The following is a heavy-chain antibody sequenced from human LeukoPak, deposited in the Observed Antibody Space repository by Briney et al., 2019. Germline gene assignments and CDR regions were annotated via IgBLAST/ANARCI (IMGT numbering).Heavy chain of an antibody. J-gene: IGHJ6*03. V-gene: IGHV4-34*01. CDR1: GGSFSGYY. D-gene: IGHD5-12*01. Sequence: KPSETLSLTCAVYGGSFSGYYWSWIRQPPGKGLEWIGEINHSGSTNYNPSLKSRVTISVDTSKNQFSLKLSSVTAADTAVYYCARDEIGVTTRGNYYSYMDVWGKGTTVTVSS. CDR2: INHSGST. CDR3: ARDEIGVTTRGNYYSYMDV.